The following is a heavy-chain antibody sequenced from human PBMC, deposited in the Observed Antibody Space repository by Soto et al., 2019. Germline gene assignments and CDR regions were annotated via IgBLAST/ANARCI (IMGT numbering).Heavy chain of an antibody. Sequence: PSETLSLTCTVSGGSISSYYWSWIRQPPGKGLEWIGYIYYSGSTNYNPSLKSRVTISVDTSKNQFSLKLSSVTAADTAVYYCARDQRHRYCSGGSCRGWFDPWGQGTLVTVSS. CDR1: GGSISSYY. J-gene: IGHJ5*02. V-gene: IGHV4-59*01. D-gene: IGHD2-15*01. CDR3: ARDQRHRYCSGGSCRGWFDP. CDR2: IYYSGST.